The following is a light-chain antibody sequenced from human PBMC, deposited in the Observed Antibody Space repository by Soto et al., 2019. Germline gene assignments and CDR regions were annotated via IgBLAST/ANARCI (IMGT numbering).Light chain of an antibody. V-gene: IGLV7-46*01. CDR1: TGAVTSGHY. CDR2: DTS. Sequence: QAVVTQEPSLTVSPGGTVTLTCGSSTGAVTSGHYPYWFQQKPGQAPRTLMYDTSNKHSWTPARFSGSLLGGKAALTLSGAQPEDEADYYCAAWDDSLSGLVFGGGTKLTVL. CDR3: AAWDDSLSGLV. J-gene: IGLJ2*01.